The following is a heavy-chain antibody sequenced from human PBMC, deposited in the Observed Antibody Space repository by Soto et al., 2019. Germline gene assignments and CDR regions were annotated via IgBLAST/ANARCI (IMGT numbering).Heavy chain of an antibody. CDR2: ISGSGGRT. Sequence: EVQLLESGGGWVQPGGSLRLSCAASGFTFSSYAMSWVRQAPGKGLEWVSVISGSGGRTFSADSVKGRFTISRDNSNSTLFLHMNSLSAEDTAVYYCAKGGVEVVPTVTTVDYWGQGTLVTVSS. J-gene: IGHJ4*02. CDR3: AKGGVEVVPTVTTVDY. V-gene: IGHV3-23*01. D-gene: IGHD3-3*01. CDR1: GFTFSSYA.